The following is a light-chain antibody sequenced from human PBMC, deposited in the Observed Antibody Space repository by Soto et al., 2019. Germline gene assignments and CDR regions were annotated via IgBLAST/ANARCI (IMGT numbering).Light chain of an antibody. J-gene: IGKJ2*01. V-gene: IGKV3-15*01. CDR2: RAS. CDR3: QQYSTWPPKYT. CDR1: QSVNNY. Sequence: EIVMTQSPATLSVSPGGRATLSCRASQSVNNYLAWYQQRPGQPPRLLIYRASTRATGIPARFIGSGSGTEFSLTISSLQSEDFAVYYCQQYSTWPPKYTFGQGTKLEI.